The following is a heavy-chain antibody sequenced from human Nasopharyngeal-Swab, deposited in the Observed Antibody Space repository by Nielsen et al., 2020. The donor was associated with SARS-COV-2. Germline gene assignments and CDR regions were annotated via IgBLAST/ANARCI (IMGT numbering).Heavy chain of an antibody. CDR1: GFPFRRYW. J-gene: IGHJ2*01. Sequence: ESLKLSCASSGFPFRRYWMHLVRQDPGKGLVWVSRVNNDGSNTNYADSVKGRFTISRDNAKNTLYLQMNSLRAEDTALYYCARALNGYFDLWGRGTLVAVSS. V-gene: IGHV3-74*01. CDR3: ARALNGYFDL. CDR2: VNNDGSNT.